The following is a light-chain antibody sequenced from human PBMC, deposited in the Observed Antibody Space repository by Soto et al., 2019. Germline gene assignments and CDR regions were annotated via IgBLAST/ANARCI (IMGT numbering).Light chain of an antibody. CDR1: QGISSY. Sequence: DIQLTQSPSFLSALVGDRVTITCRASQGISSYLAWYQQKPGKAPKLLIYAAPTLQSGVPSRFSGRGSGTEFTLTISSLQPEDFATYYCQHHNSYPLTFGGGTKVEIK. V-gene: IGKV1-9*01. CDR2: AAP. CDR3: QHHNSYPLT. J-gene: IGKJ4*01.